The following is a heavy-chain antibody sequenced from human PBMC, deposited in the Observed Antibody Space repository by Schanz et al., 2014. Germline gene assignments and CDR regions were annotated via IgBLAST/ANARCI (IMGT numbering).Heavy chain of an antibody. CDR3: SRFLTGLDY. CDR1: GFNFHLYA. J-gene: IGHJ4*02. V-gene: IGHV3-30*04. D-gene: IGHD7-27*01. Sequence: VQLVESGGGLIQPGGSLRLSCAASGFNFHLYAMHWVRQAPGKGLEWVAFISYDGSNTILADSVRGRFTISRDNSQITLFLQMNSLRVEDTAVYYCSRFLTGLDYWGPGTLVTVSS. CDR2: ISYDGSNT.